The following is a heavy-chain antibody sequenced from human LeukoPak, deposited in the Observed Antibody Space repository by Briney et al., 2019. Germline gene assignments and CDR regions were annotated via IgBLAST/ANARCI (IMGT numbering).Heavy chain of an antibody. CDR1: GGSISSTNYY. D-gene: IGHD1-1*01. J-gene: IGHJ4*02. V-gene: IGHV4-39*07. CDR3: ARRYNWNDRWD. Sequence: LETLSLTCTVSGGSISSTNYYWGWIRQPPGKGLEWIGSIYYSGSTYYNPSLKSRLTISLDTSKNQFSLRLSSVTAADTAFYYCARRYNWNDRWDWGQGTLVTVSP. CDR2: IYYSGST.